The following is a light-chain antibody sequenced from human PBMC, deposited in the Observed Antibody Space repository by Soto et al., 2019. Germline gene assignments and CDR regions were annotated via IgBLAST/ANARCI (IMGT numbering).Light chain of an antibody. CDR2: EGS. CDR3: CSYAGSTNV. Sequence: QSALTQPASVSESPGQSITISCTGTSSDVGSNKFVSWYQHHPGKAPKLMIYEGSKRPSGVSDRFSGSKSGNTASLTISGLQADDEADYYCCSYAGSTNVFGTGTKLTVL. V-gene: IGLV2-23*03. CDR1: SSDVGSNKF. J-gene: IGLJ1*01.